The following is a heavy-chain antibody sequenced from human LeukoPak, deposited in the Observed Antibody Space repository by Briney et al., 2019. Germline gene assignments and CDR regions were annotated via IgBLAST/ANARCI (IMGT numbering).Heavy chain of an antibody. CDR2: IYSGGST. D-gene: IGHD2/OR15-2a*01. CDR1: GFTVSSNY. CDR3: ARAPPNIKYYYYYMDV. J-gene: IGHJ6*03. V-gene: IGHV3-53*01. Sequence: GGSLRLSCAASGFTVSSNYMSWVRQAPGKGLEWVSVIYSGGSTYYADSVKGRFTISRDNSKNTLYLQMNNLRAEDTAVYYCARAPPNIKYYYYYMDVWGKGTTVTISS.